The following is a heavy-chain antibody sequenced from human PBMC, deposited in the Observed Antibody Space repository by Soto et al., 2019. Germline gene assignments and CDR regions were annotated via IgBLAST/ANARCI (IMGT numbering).Heavy chain of an antibody. D-gene: IGHD6-19*01. Sequence: GGSLRLSCAASGFTFSRYAMTWVRQAPGKGLEWVSCISVDGGPNPYYAESVKGRFTISRDNHKNMLFLQMNSLSAEDTAVYYCAKDGRQSSSWYGSLDHWGRGTLVTVSS. J-gene: IGHJ4*02. CDR2: ISVDGGPNP. CDR1: GFTFSRYA. CDR3: AKDGRQSSSWYGSLDH. V-gene: IGHV3-23*01.